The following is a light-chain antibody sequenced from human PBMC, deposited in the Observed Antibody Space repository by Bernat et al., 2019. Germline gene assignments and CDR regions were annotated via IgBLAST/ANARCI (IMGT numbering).Light chain of an antibody. Sequence: DIQMTQSPSSLSASVGDRVTITCRASQAIGNYFAWYQQKPGKVPKLLIYDASTLQSGVPSRFSASGSGTDFTLTISSLQPEDVATYYCQNFNRAPLTFGGGTKVEL. CDR3: QNFNRAPLT. CDR2: DAS. V-gene: IGKV1-27*01. J-gene: IGKJ4*01. CDR1: QAIGNY.